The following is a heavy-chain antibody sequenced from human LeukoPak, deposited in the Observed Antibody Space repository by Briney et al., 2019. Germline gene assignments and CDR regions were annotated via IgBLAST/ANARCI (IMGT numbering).Heavy chain of an antibody. D-gene: IGHD6-13*01. CDR1: GFTFSSYE. V-gene: IGHV3-48*03. Sequence: GGSLRLSCAASGFTFSSYEMNWVRQAPGKGLEWVSYISSSGSTIYYADSVKGRFTISRDNAKNSLYLQMNSLRAEDTAVYYCARGGYYIPGIAADWGQGTLVTVSS. J-gene: IGHJ4*02. CDR3: ARGGYYIPGIAAD. CDR2: ISSSGSTI.